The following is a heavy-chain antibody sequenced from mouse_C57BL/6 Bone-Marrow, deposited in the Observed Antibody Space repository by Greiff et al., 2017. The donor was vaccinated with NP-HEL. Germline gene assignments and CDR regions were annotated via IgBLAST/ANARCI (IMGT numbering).Heavy chain of an antibody. Sequence: VQLQQSGAELVRPGASVKLSCTASGFNIKDDYMLWVKQRPEQGLEWIGWIDPENGDTEYASKFQGKATITADTSSNTAYLQLSSLTSEDTAVYYCTTGGRHYFDYWGQGTTLTVSS. CDR3: TTGGRHYFDY. CDR2: IDPENGDT. CDR1: GFNIKDDY. J-gene: IGHJ2*01. V-gene: IGHV14-4*01. D-gene: IGHD1-1*02.